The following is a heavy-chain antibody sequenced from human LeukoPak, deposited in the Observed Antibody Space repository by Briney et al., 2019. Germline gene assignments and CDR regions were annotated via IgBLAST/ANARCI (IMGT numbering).Heavy chain of an antibody. V-gene: IGHV4-59*08. CDR1: GGSISSYY. CDR2: IYYSGST. J-gene: IGHJ3*02. CDR3: ARPGVGSGRYGAFDI. D-gene: IGHD5-18*01. Sequence: PSETLSLTFTVSGGSISSYYWSWIRQPPGKGLEWIGYIYYSGSTNYNPSLKSRVTISVDTSKNQFSLKLSSVTAADTAVYYCARPGVGSGRYGAFDIWGQGTMVTVSS.